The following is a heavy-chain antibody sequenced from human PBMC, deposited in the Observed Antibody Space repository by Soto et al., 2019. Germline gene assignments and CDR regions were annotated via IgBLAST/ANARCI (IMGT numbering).Heavy chain of an antibody. V-gene: IGHV1-69*01. J-gene: IGHJ4*02. CDR3: AGARSTWGSTWYFDY. CDR1: GGPFNRYS. Sequence: SVKVSCKASGGPFNRYSISWGRQAPGQGLEWMGGIIPIFGTANYAQKFQGRVTITADESKNQFSLQLNSVTPEDTAVYYCAGARSTWGSTWYFDYWAQGTLVTVSS. CDR2: IIPIFGTA. D-gene: IGHD6-13*01.